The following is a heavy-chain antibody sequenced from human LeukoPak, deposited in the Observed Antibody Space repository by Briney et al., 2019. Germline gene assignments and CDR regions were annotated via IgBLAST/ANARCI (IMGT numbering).Heavy chain of an antibody. D-gene: IGHD3-9*01. CDR3: ARSGYYDILTGYSCFDP. CDR2: INPNSGGT. J-gene: IGHJ5*02. CDR1: GYTFTDYY. Sequence: ASVKVSCKASGYTFTDYYMHWVRQAPGQGLEWMGWINPNSGGTNCAQKFQGRVTMTRDTSISTAYMELSRLRSDDTAVYYCARSGYYDILTGYSCFDPWGQGTLVTVSS. V-gene: IGHV1-2*02.